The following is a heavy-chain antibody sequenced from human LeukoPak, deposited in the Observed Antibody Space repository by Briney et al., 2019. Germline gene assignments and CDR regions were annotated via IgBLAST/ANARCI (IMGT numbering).Heavy chain of an antibody. Sequence: SETLSLTCAVYGGSFSGYYWSWIRQPPGKGLEWIGEINHSGSTNYNPSLKSRVTISVDTSKNQLSLKLSSVTAADTAVYYCARGIKQWLVRNAFDIWGQGTMVTVSS. D-gene: IGHD6-19*01. J-gene: IGHJ3*02. CDR1: GGSFSGYY. CDR3: ARGIKQWLVRNAFDI. CDR2: INHSGST. V-gene: IGHV4-34*01.